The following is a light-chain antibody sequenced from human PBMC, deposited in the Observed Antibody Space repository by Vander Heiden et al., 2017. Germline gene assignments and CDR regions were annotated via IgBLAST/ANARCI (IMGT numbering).Light chain of an antibody. V-gene: IGKV4-1*01. CDR2: WAS. J-gene: IGKJ1*01. Sequence: IVLTQSPAPLPVSLGERATINCKSSQSVLYSPNNKNYLAWYQQKPGQPPKLLIYWASTRQSGVPDRFSGSGSGTDFTLTISSLQAEDVAVYYCQQYYSTPWTFGQGTKVEIK. CDR1: QSVLYSPNNKNY. CDR3: QQYYSTPWT.